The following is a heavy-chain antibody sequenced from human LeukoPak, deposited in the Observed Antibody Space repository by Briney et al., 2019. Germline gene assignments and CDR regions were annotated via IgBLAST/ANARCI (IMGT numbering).Heavy chain of an antibody. CDR2: IYTSGST. Sequence: PSETLSLTCTVSGGSVSSYYWTWIRQPAGKGLEWIGRIYTSGSTNYNPSLKSRITISVGKSKNQFSLRLNSVTAADTAVYYCAGYSSYYGHFDYWGQGTLVTVSS. J-gene: IGHJ4*02. CDR1: GGSVSSYY. CDR3: AGYSSYYGHFDY. D-gene: IGHD6-19*01. V-gene: IGHV4-4*07.